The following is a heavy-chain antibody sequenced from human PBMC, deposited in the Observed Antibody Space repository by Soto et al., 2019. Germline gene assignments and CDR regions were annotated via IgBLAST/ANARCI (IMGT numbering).Heavy chain of an antibody. V-gene: IGHV1-69*13. Sequence: SVKVSCKASGGTFSSYAISWVRQAPGQGLEWMGGVIPIFGTANYAQKFQGRVTITADESTSTAYMELSSLRSEDTAVYYCARVPMTGIAARLEVPGPFDYWGQGTLVTVSS. J-gene: IGHJ4*02. D-gene: IGHD6-6*01. CDR3: ARVPMTGIAARLEVPGPFDY. CDR1: GGTFSSYA. CDR2: VIPIFGTA.